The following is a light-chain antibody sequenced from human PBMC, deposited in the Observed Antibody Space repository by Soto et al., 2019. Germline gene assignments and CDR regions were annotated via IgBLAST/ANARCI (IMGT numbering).Light chain of an antibody. Sequence: QSALTQPRSVSGSPGQSVTISCTGTSSDVGGYDYVSWYQHHPGKAPKLMICGVSQRPSGVPARFSGSKSGNTASLTISGLQAEDEADYYCCSYPGSVIFGGGTKLTVL. CDR3: CSYPGSVI. J-gene: IGLJ2*01. CDR1: SSDVGGYDY. V-gene: IGLV2-11*01. CDR2: GVS.